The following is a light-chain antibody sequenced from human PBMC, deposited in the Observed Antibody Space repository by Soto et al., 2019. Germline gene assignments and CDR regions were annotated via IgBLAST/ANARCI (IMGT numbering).Light chain of an antibody. CDR2: DDR. J-gene: IGLJ3*02. CDR1: NLGEKS. Sequence: SYELTQAPSVSVGPGQTARITCAGNNLGEKSVHWYKQRPGQAPILVIFDDRDRASGIPERISGSNSDNTATLTTSGVEAGDEADYFCEVWDNSRDVVVFGGGTKLTVL. V-gene: IGLV3-21*02. CDR3: EVWDNSRDVVV.